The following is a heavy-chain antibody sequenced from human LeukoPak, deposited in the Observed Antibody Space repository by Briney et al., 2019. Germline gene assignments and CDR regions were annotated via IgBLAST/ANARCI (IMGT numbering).Heavy chain of an antibody. V-gene: IGHV3-48*03. CDR2: ISIDGKTI. CDR1: GFTFSNYE. CDR3: ASLWELLGS. J-gene: IGHJ4*02. D-gene: IGHD1-26*01. Sequence: PGGSPRLSCAASGFTFSNYEMDWVRQAPGKGLEWVSYISIDGKTIHYADSVKGRFTISRDNAKNSVYLQMNSLRVEDTAVYYCASLWELLGSWGQGTLVTVSS.